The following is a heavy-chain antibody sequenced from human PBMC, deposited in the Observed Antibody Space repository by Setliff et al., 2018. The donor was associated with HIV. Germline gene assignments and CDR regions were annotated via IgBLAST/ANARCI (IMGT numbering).Heavy chain of an antibody. J-gene: IGHJ1*01. CDR1: GYSLTDLS. CDR3: ATIRAYYYDSSGQEYFQY. CDR2: FDPEDGET. V-gene: IGHV1-24*01. D-gene: IGHD3-22*01. Sequence: ASVKVSCKVSGYSLTDLSIHWVRHAPGKGLEWMGGFDPEDGETVYAQKLQGRVTMTEDTSTDTAYMELSSLRSEDTAMYYCATIRAYYYDSSGQEYFQYWGHGTLVTVSS.